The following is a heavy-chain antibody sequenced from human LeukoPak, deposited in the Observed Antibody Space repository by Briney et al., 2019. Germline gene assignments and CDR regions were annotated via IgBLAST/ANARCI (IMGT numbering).Heavy chain of an antibody. Sequence: GGSVRLSCAASGFTFTSYDMHWVRQAPGKGLDGVAGISYDGTYKNSADAVKGRFTISRDNSKNTLYLQMNILTAQYTAIDYCPRKYGSGWNIHYWGQGAMVTVS. D-gene: IGHD6-19*01. V-gene: IGHV3-33*05. CDR1: GFTFTSYD. J-gene: IGHJ4*02. CDR2: ISYDGTYK. CDR3: PRKYGSGWNIHY.